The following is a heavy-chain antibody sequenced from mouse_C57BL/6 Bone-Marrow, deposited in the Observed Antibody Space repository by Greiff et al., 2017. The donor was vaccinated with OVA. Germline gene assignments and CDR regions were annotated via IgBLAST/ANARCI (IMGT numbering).Heavy chain of an antibody. V-gene: IGHV1-85*01. CDR2: IYPRDGST. J-gene: IGHJ2*01. D-gene: IGHD1-1*01. CDR3: ARYWGFYYGSSPYYFDY. CDR1: GYTFTSYD. Sequence: QVQLQQSGPELVKPGASVKLSCKASGYTFTSYDINWVKQRPGQGLEWIGWIYPRDGSTKYNEKFKGKATLTVDTSSSTAYMELHSLTSEDSAVYFCARYWGFYYGSSPYYFDYWGQGTTLKVSS.